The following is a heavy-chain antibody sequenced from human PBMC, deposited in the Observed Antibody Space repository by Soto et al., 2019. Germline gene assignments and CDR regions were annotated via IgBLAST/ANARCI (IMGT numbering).Heavy chain of an antibody. Sequence: GGSLRLSCAASGFTFSSYAMSWVRQAPGKGLEWVSAISGSGGSTYYADSVKGRFTISRDNSENTLYLQMNSLRAEDTAVYYCAKGARSIAVASGPFDPWGQGTLVTVSS. V-gene: IGHV3-23*01. CDR3: AKGARSIAVASGPFDP. CDR2: ISGSGGST. J-gene: IGHJ5*02. CDR1: GFTFSSYA. D-gene: IGHD6-19*01.